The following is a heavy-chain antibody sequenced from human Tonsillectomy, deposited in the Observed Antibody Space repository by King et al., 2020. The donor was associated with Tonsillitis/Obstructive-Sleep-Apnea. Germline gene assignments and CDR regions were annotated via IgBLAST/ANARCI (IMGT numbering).Heavy chain of an antibody. J-gene: IGHJ5*01. CDR3: ARAPSTPYGGFDHGHSVKWFDS. Sequence: VQLQQWGAGLLKPSETLSLTCAVYGGSFTTYYWSWIRQPPGKGLEWIGEIFHSGGTNYNPSLKSRITMSMDTSRKHFSLEVNSVTAADTAVYYCARAPSTPYGGFDHGHSVKWFDSWGQGAQVTVS. D-gene: IGHD5-12*01. CDR1: GGSFTTYY. V-gene: IGHV4-34*12. CDR2: IFHSGGT.